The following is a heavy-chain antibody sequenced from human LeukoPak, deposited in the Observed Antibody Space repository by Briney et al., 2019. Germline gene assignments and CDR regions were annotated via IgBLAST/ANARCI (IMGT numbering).Heavy chain of an antibody. CDR2: ISYDGSNK. CDR3: ARDSGYYDSSGPY. V-gene: IGHV3-30*14. CDR1: GFTFSSYA. J-gene: IGHJ3*01. D-gene: IGHD3-22*01. Sequence: GGSLRLSCAASGFTFSSYAMHWVRQAPGKGLEWVAVISYDGSNKYYADSVKGRFTISRDNSKNTLYLQMNSLRAEDTAVYYCARDSGYYDSSGPYWGQGTMVTVSS.